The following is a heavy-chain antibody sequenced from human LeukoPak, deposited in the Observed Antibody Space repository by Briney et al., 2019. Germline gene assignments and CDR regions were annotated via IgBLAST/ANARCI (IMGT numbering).Heavy chain of an antibody. D-gene: IGHD4-17*01. J-gene: IGHJ5*02. Sequence: SETLSLTCAVYGGSFSGYYWSWIRQPPGKGLEWIGEINHSGSTNYNPSLKSRVTISVDASKNQFSLRLSSVTAADTAIYYCAREPSVSSVTTGSWGQGTLVIVSS. CDR1: GGSFSGYY. V-gene: IGHV4-34*01. CDR2: INHSGST. CDR3: AREPSVSSVTTGS.